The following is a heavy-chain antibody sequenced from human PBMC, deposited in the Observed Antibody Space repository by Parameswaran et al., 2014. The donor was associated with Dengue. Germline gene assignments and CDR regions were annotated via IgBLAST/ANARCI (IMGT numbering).Heavy chain of an antibody. V-gene: IGHV1-2*02. J-gene: IGHJ4*02. CDR3: AREVSVAGTFPFDY. CDR2: INPNSGGT. Sequence: WVRQAPGQGLEWMGWINPNSGGTNYAQKFQGRVTMTRDTSISTAYMELSRLRSDDTAVYYCAREVSVAGTFPFDYWGQGTLVTVSS. D-gene: IGHD6-19*01.